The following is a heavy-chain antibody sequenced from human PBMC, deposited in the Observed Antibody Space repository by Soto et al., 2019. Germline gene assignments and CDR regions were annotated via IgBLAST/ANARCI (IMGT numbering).Heavy chain of an antibody. CDR1: GFTFSSYG. CDR3: ARDGSAGSCYDY. CDR2: IWYDGSNK. V-gene: IGHV3-33*01. Sequence: SLRLSCAASGFTFSSYGMHWVRQAPGKGLEWVAVIWYDGSNKYYADSVKGRFTISRDNSKNTLYLQMSSLRAEDTAVYYCARDGSAGSCYDYWGQGTLVTVSS. D-gene: IGHD2-15*01. J-gene: IGHJ4*02.